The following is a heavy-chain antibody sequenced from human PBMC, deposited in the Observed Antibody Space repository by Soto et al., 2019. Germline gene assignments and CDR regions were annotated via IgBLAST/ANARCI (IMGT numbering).Heavy chain of an antibody. CDR2: IIPIFGTA. J-gene: IGHJ3*02. D-gene: IGHD2-15*01. Sequence: GASVKVSCKASGGTFSSYAISWVRQAPGQGLEWMGGIIPIFGTANYAQKFRGRVTITADESMSTAYMELSSLRSEDTAVYYCTRENIENSDGLYDAFDIWGQGTTVTVSS. CDR1: GGTFSSYA. V-gene: IGHV1-69*13. CDR3: TRENIENSDGLYDAFDI.